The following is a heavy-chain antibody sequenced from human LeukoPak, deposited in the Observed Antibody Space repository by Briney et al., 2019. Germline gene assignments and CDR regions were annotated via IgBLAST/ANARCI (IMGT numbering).Heavy chain of an antibody. CDR1: GFTFDDYT. J-gene: IGHJ4*02. V-gene: IGHV3-43*01. CDR3: AKIDSGYDGGGDFDY. CDR2: IGWDGGST. D-gene: IGHD5-12*01. Sequence: GGSLRLSCAASGFTFDDYTMHWVRQAPGKGLEWVSLIGWDGGSTYYADSVKGRFTISRDNSKNSLYLQMNSLRTEDTALYYCAKIDSGYDGGGDFDYWGQGTLVTVSS.